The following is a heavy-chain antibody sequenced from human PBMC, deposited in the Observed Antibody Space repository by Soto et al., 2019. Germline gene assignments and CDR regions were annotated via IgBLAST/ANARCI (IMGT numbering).Heavy chain of an antibody. CDR3: ARADGGLRSFYYYGMDV. V-gene: IGHV1-18*01. Sequence: QVQLVQSGAEVKKSGASVKVSCKASGYTFTSYGISWVRQAPGQGLEWMGWISAYNGNTNYAQKLQGRVTMTTDTSTSTAYMELRSLRSDDTAVYYCARADGGLRSFYYYGMDVWGQGTTVTVSS. J-gene: IGHJ6*02. CDR1: GYTFTSYG. D-gene: IGHD5-12*01. CDR2: ISAYNGNT.